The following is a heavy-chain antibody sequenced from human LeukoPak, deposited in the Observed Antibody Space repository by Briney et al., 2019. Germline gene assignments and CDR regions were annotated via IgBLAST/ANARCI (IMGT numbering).Heavy chain of an antibody. CDR1: GFTFNYYW. CDR2: IKEDGSEK. D-gene: IGHD1-7*01. V-gene: IGHV3-7*01. CDR3: ASTTGP. J-gene: IGHJ5*02. Sequence: GGSLRLSCAASGFTFNYYWMRCVRQAPGKGLEWVATIKEDGSEKYYVDSVRGRFTVSIDNAKNSLYLQMSSLRVEDTAVYYCASTTGPWGQGTLVTVSS.